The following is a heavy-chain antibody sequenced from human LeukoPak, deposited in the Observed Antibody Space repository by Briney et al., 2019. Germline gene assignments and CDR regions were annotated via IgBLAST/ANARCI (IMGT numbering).Heavy chain of an antibody. V-gene: IGHV3-20*01. J-gene: IGHJ6*02. Sequence: PGGSLRLSCAASGFTFDVYEMSSVRQAPGKGLERVAGIHWNGGRKGYADSVKGRFTISRDNAKNSLYLQMNSLRAEDTALYDCKGYCSSSSCYSDMDVWGQGTTVTVSS. CDR3: KGYCSSSSCYSDMDV. CDR2: IHWNGGRK. D-gene: IGHD2-2*02. CDR1: GFTFDVYE.